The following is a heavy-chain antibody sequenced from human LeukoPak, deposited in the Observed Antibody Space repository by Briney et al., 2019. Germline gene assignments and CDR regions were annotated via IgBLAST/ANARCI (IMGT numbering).Heavy chain of an antibody. Sequence: GGSLRLSCAASGFTVSSNYMSWVRQAPGKGLEWVSIIYGGDTTYYADSVKGRFTISRDNSQNTLYLQMNSLRVEDTAMYFCARGGDYGDYVGGQGTLVTVSS. CDR3: ARGGDYGDYV. J-gene: IGHJ4*02. CDR1: GFTVSSNY. D-gene: IGHD4-17*01. V-gene: IGHV3-53*01. CDR2: IYGGDTT.